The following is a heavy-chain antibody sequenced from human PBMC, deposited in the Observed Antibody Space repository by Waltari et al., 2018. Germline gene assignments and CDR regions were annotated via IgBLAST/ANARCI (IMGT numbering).Heavy chain of an antibody. V-gene: IGHV4-34*01. CDR1: GGSFSGYY. J-gene: IGHJ4*02. CDR3: ARVGGSGWYQIDY. D-gene: IGHD6-19*01. CDR2: IKHSGST. Sequence: QVQLQQWGAGLLKPSETLSLTCAVDGGSFSGYYWSWIRQPPGKGLEWIGEIKHSGSTNYNPSLKSRVTISVDTSKTQFSLKLSSVTAADTAVYYCARVGGSGWYQIDYWGQGTLVTVSS.